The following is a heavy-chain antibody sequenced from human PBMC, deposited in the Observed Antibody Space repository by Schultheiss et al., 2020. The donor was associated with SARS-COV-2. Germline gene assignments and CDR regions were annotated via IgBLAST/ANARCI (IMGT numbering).Heavy chain of an antibody. CDR1: GFTFSSYA. Sequence: GESLKISCAASGFTFSSYAMSWVRQAPGKGLEWVSSISSSSSYIYYADSVKGRFSISRDNAKNSLYLQMNSLRVEDTAVYYCAGGKIVFDYWGQGTLVTVSS. CDR2: ISSSSSYI. V-gene: IGHV3-21*01. J-gene: IGHJ4*02. D-gene: IGHD3-16*02. CDR3: AGGKIVFDY.